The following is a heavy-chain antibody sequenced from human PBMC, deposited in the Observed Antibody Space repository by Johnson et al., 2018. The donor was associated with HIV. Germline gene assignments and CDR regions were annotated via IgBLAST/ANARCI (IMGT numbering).Heavy chain of an antibody. J-gene: IGHJ3*02. CDR1: GFAFSSYA. CDR3: ARDSERAFDI. Sequence: MQLVESGGGLVQPGGSLRLSCAASGFAFSSYAMTWVRQAPGNGLEWVSTISGSGGSTYYVDSVKGQFTISRDNSKNTLYLQMNSLRAEDTAIYYCARDSERAFDIWGQGTMVTVSS. V-gene: IGHV3-23*04. D-gene: IGHD1-26*01. CDR2: ISGSGGST.